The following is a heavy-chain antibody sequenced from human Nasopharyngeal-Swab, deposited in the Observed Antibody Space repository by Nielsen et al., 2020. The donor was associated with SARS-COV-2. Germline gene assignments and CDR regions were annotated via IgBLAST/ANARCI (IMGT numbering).Heavy chain of an antibody. Sequence: SGPTLVKPTQTLTLTCTFSGFSLSTSGVGVGWIRQPPGKALEWLALISWNDENRYSLSLKSSLTITKDTSKNQVVLTMNNIDPVDSATYYCEHSVGSGRAYYYYYMDVWGKGTTVTVSS. J-gene: IGHJ6*03. D-gene: IGHD6-19*01. V-gene: IGHV2-5*01. CDR1: GFSLSTSGVG. CDR2: ISWNDEN. CDR3: EHSVGSGRAYYYYYMDV.